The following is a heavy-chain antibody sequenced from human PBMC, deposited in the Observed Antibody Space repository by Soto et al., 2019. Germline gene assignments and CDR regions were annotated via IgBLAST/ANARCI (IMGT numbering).Heavy chain of an antibody. Sequence: PSETLSLTCAVHGGSFSDYYWSWIRQPPGKGLEWIGEINHSGRTNYNPSLKSRVTISVDRSKNQFSLKLSSVTAADTAVYYCARGMTTVTTFDYWGQGTLVTVSS. J-gene: IGHJ4*02. CDR3: ARGMTTVTTFDY. D-gene: IGHD4-4*01. V-gene: IGHV4-34*01. CDR1: GGSFSDYY. CDR2: INHSGRT.